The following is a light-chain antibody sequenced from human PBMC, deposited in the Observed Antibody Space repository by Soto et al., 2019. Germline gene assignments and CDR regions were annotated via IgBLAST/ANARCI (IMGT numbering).Light chain of an antibody. CDR2: GAS. Sequence: ESVLTQSPGTLSLSPVERATLYCRASQSVGSNYLAWYQQKPGQAPRVLIYGASSRATGIPDRFSGSGSGADFTLTISRLEPEDFAVYYCQQYTTSPFTFGPGTKVDIK. V-gene: IGKV3-20*01. CDR3: QQYTTSPFT. J-gene: IGKJ3*01. CDR1: QSVGSNY.